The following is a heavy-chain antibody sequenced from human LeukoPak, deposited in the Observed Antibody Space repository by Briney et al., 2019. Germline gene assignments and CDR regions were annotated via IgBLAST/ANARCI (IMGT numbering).Heavy chain of an antibody. Sequence: SETLSLTCAVYGGSFSGYYWSWIRQPPGKGLEWIGEINHSGSTNYNPSLKSRVTISVDTSKNQFSLKLNSVTAADTAVYYCARIDDTSGYSYHFDYWGQGTLVTVSS. CDR1: GGSFSGYY. CDR2: INHSGST. J-gene: IGHJ4*02. CDR3: ARIDDTSGYSYHFDY. V-gene: IGHV4-34*01. D-gene: IGHD3-22*01.